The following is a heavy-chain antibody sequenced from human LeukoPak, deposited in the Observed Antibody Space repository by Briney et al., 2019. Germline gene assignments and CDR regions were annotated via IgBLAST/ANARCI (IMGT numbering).Heavy chain of an antibody. V-gene: IGHV3-30-3*01. Sequence: HPGGSLRLSCVASGFTFTTFAIHWVRQAPGKGLEWVAVISYDGSNKYYADSVKGRFTISRDNSKNTLYLQMNSLRAEDTAVYYCARAGGIAGSYPPDYFDYWGQGTLVTVSS. D-gene: IGHD3-10*01. CDR2: ISYDGSNK. CDR1: GFTFTTFA. J-gene: IGHJ4*02. CDR3: ARAGGIAGSYPPDYFDY.